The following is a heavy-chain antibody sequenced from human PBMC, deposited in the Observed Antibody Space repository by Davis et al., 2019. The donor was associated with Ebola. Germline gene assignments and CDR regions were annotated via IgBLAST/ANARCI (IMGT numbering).Heavy chain of an antibody. V-gene: IGHV6-1*01. CDR2: PYYSSKWYN. Sequence: HSQTLSLTCDISGDSVSSGGWNWIRQSPSRGLEWLVTPYYSSKWYNDYAVSVKSRITINPDTSKNQFSLQLNSVTPEDTALYYCARGWLRAGMDVWGEGTTVTVSS. CDR1: GDSVSSGG. J-gene: IGHJ6*04. D-gene: IGHD5-18*01. CDR3: ARGWLRAGMDV.